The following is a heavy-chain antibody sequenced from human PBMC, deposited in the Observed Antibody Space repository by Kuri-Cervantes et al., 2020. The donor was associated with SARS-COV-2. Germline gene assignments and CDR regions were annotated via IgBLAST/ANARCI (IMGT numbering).Heavy chain of an antibody. CDR1: GFTFNIYG. V-gene: IGHV3-33*01. D-gene: IGHD3-10*01. Sequence: GESLKISCAAPGFTFNIYGMHWVRQAPGKGLEWLAVIWYDGSKEYYADSVKGRFTISRDNSNNTLYLQMNSLRADDTAVYYCARDAIARLYYYGSGSPYYFQHWGQGAQVTVSS. J-gene: IGHJ4*02. CDR2: IWYDGSKE. CDR3: ARDAIARLYYYGSGSPYYFQH.